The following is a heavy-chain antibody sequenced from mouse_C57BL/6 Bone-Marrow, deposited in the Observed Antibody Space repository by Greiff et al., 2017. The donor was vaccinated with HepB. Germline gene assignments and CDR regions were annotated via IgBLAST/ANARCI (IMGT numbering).Heavy chain of an antibody. CDR1: GYTFTSYG. J-gene: IGHJ2*01. V-gene: IGHV1-81*01. D-gene: IGHD2-12*01. CDR2: IYPRSGNT. CDR3: ARDGCYHVGFYYFDY. Sequence: QVQLQQSGAELARPGASVKLSCKASGYTFTSYGISWVKQRTGQGLEWIGEIYPRSGNTYYNEKFKGKATLTADKSSSTAYMELRSLTSEDSAVYFCARDGCYHVGFYYFDYWGQGTTLTVSS.